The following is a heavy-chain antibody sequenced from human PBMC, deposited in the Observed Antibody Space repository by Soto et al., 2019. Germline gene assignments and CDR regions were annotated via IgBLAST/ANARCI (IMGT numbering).Heavy chain of an antibody. V-gene: IGHV4-39*01. J-gene: IGHJ5*02. CDR3: ARHGGLRFLEWLLSRDNWFDP. D-gene: IGHD3-3*01. Sequence: PSETLSLTCTVSGDSISGGASFWSWIRQPPGKGLEWIGSIYYSGSTYYNPSLKSRVTISVDTSKNQFSLKLSSVTAADTAVYYFARHGGLRFLEWLLSRDNWFDPWGQGTLVTVSS. CDR1: GDSISGGASF. CDR2: IYYSGST.